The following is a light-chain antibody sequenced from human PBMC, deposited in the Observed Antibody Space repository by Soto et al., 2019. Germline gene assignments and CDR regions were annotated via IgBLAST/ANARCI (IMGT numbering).Light chain of an antibody. CDR1: QSISSW. V-gene: IGKV1-5*03. J-gene: IGKJ1*01. Sequence: DIQMTQSPSTLSASVGDRVTITCRVSQSISSWLAWYQQKPGKAPKLLIYKTSSLESGVPSRFSGSGSGTEFTLTISSLQPDDFATYYCQEYNTYWTVGQGTKVEIK. CDR2: KTS. CDR3: QEYNTYWT.